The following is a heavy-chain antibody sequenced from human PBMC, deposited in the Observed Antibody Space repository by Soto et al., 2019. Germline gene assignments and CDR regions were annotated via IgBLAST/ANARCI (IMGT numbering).Heavy chain of an antibody. Sequence: GGSLRLSCEGSGFSFPDYDMNWVRQTPGKGLEWVAAVGRFGNTYYRDSVRGRFTISRGDSRNTVYLQMNRLRVEDTAVYFCAKEGRLRSPAGDYFDSWAQGSLVTV. V-gene: IGHV3-23*01. J-gene: IGHJ4*02. CDR1: GFSFPDYD. D-gene: IGHD3-10*01. CDR3: AKEGRLRSPAGDYFDS. CDR2: VGRFGNT.